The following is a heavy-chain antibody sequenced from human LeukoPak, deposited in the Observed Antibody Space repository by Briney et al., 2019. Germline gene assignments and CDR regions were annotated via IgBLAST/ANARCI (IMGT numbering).Heavy chain of an antibody. J-gene: IGHJ3*02. Sequence: SETLSLTCTVSGGSMSSYYWSWIRQPPGKGLEWIGYIYYSGSTYYNPSLKSRVTISVDTSKNQFSLKLSSVTAADTAVYYCARVVGSSSQIAFDIWGQGTMVTVSS. D-gene: IGHD6-13*01. CDR2: IYYSGST. CDR3: ARVVGSSSQIAFDI. V-gene: IGHV4-30-4*01. CDR1: GGSMSSYY.